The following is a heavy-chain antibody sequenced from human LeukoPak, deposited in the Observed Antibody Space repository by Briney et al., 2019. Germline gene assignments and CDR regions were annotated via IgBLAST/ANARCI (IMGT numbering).Heavy chain of an antibody. V-gene: IGHV4-59*01. Sequence: SETLSLTCTVSGGSISSYYWSWIRQPPGEGLEWIGYIYYSGSTNYNPSLKSRVTISVDTSKNQFSLKLSPVTAADTAVYYCARKEIYMYYFDYWGQGTLVTVSS. CDR3: ARKEIYMYYFDY. D-gene: IGHD5-24*01. CDR1: GGSISSYY. J-gene: IGHJ4*02. CDR2: IYYSGST.